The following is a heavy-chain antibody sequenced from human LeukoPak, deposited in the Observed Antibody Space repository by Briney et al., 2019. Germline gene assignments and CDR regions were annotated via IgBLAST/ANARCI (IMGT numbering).Heavy chain of an antibody. CDR3: ASSPCSGGSCYNPN. V-gene: IGHV3-48*01. J-gene: IGHJ4*02. CDR2: ISSSSSTI. Sequence: GGSLRLSCAASGFTFSSYSMNWVRQAPGKGLEWVSYISSSSSTIYYADSVKGRFTISRDNAKNSLYLQMNSLRGEDTAVYYCASSPCSGGSCYNPNWGQGTLVTVSS. D-gene: IGHD2-15*01. CDR1: GFTFSSYS.